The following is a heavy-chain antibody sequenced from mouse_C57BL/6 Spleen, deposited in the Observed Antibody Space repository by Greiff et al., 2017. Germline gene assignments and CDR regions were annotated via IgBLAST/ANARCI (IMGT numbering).Heavy chain of an antibody. CDR1: GFTFSSYA. Sequence: EVNLVESGEGLVKPGGSLKLSCAASGFTFSSYAMSWVRQTPEKRLEWVAYISSGGDYIYYADTVKGRFTISRDNARNTLYLQMSSLKSEDTAMYYCTRDTVVAPYAMDYWGQGTSVTVSS. CDR2: ISSGGDYI. D-gene: IGHD1-1*01. V-gene: IGHV5-9-1*02. CDR3: TRDTVVAPYAMDY. J-gene: IGHJ4*01.